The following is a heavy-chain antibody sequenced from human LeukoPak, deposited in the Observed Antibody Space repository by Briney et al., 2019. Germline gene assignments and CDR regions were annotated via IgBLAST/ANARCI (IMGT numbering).Heavy chain of an antibody. V-gene: IGHV4-34*01. CDR3: ASRRRGYSYGYLVY. CDR1: GGSFSGYY. CDR2: INHSGST. D-gene: IGHD5-18*01. Sequence: PSETLSLTCAVYGGSFSGYYWSWIRQPPGKGLEWIGEINHSGSTNYNPSLKSRATISVDTSKNQFSLKLSSVTAADTAVYYCASRRRGYSYGYLVYWGQGTLVTVSS. J-gene: IGHJ4*02.